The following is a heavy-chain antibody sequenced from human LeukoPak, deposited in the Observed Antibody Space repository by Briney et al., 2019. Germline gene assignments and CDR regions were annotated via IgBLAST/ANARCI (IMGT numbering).Heavy chain of an antibody. CDR2: INPNSGDT. CDR3: ARDRMGDCATTSCYLAY. CDR1: GYTFTAYY. Sequence: ASVKVSCIASGYTFTAYYLHWVRQAPGQGLEWMGWINPNSGDTNYAQKFQGRVTMTRDTSITTAYMELSRLTSDDTAIYYCARDRMGDCATTSCYLAYWGQGTLVTVSS. J-gene: IGHJ4*02. V-gene: IGHV1-2*02. D-gene: IGHD2-2*01.